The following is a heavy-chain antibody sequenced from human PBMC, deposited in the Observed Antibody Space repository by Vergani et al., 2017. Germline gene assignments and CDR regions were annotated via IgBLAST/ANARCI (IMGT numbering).Heavy chain of an antibody. CDR3: ARAPNPMSNWFDP. V-gene: IGHV1-2*06. Sequence: QVQLVQSGAEVKKPGASVKVSCKVSGYTFTGYYMHWVRQAPGQGLEWMGRINPNSGGTNYAQKFQGRVTMTRDTSISTAYMELSRLRSDDTAVYYCARAPNPMSNWFDPWGQGTLVTVSS. J-gene: IGHJ5*02. D-gene: IGHD3-22*01. CDR1: GYTFTGYY. CDR2: INPNSGGT.